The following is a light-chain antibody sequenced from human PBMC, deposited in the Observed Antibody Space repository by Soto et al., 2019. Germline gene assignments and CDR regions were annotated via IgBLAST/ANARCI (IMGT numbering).Light chain of an antibody. CDR2: EAS. Sequence: DIQMTQSPSTLSASVGDRVTITCRASQSISTWLAWYQQKPGKAPQLLISEASTLEGGVPSRFSGSGSGTEFILTISSLQSDDFATYYCQQYDSYPYTFAQGTKLEIK. CDR1: QSISTW. J-gene: IGKJ2*01. CDR3: QQYDSYPYT. V-gene: IGKV1-5*03.